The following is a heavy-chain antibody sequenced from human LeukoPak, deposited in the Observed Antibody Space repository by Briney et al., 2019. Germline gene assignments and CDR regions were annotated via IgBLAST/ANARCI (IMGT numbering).Heavy chain of an antibody. D-gene: IGHD3-22*01. CDR1: GGSISSSSYY. V-gene: IGHV4-39*07. J-gene: IGHJ5*02. CDR3: AGVDYDSSGDNWFDP. Sequence: SETLSLTCTVSGGSISSSSYYWGWIRQPPGKGLEWIRSIYYSGSTYYNPSLRSRVTISVDTSKNQFSLKLSSVTAADTAVYYCAGVDYDSSGDNWFDPWGQGTLVTVSS. CDR2: IYYSGST.